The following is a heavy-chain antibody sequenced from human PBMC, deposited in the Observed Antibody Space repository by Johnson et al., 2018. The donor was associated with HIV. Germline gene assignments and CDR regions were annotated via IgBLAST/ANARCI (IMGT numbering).Heavy chain of an antibody. Sequence: VQLVESGGGLVKPGGSLRLSCAASGFTVNSNYMSWVRQAPGRGLEWVSVIYSGGSTYFAESVKGRFSISRDNSKNTLHLQMNSLRAEDTAVYYCAKDGPGIAAAATGDAFDIWGQGTMVTVSS. CDR3: AKDGPGIAAAATGDAFDI. V-gene: IGHV3-66*02. D-gene: IGHD6-13*01. J-gene: IGHJ3*02. CDR1: GFTVNSNY. CDR2: IYSGGST.